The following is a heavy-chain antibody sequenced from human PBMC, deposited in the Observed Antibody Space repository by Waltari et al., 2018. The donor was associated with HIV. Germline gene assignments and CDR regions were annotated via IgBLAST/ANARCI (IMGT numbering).Heavy chain of an antibody. V-gene: IGHV3-33*01. D-gene: IGHD1-20*01. CDR3: ARDWTITATTRVDF. J-gene: IGHJ4*03. CDR1: GPVFNTFC. Sequence: VRLAQPGRGAVQPGRSLTLSSVASGPVFNTFCLHWVRQKPGRGLEGGAGIWHDGGNEYYADSVKGRFTISRDNSKNTLYLQMNSLRAEDTAVYYWARDWTITATTRVDFWGPGTLVTVSS. CDR2: IWHDGGNE.